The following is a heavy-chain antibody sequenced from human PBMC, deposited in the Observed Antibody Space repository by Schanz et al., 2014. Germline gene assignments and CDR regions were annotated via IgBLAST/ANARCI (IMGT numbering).Heavy chain of an antibody. Sequence: QVQLVQSGSELKKPGASVKVSCKASGYTFTSYAMNWVRQAPGQGLEWVGWINTNTGNTTYAQGFTGRFVFSLDTSVSTAYLQISSLQGEDAAAYYCPTETIAMAGTFSIWGQGTLVTVSS. V-gene: IGHV7-4-1*02. D-gene: IGHD6-19*01. J-gene: IGHJ4*02. CDR1: GYTFTSYA. CDR3: PTETIAMAGTFSI. CDR2: INTNTGNT.